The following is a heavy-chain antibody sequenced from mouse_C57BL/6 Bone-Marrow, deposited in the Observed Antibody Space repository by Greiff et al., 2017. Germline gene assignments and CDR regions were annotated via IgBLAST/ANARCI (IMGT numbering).Heavy chain of an antibody. CDR2: FYPGSGSI. J-gene: IGHJ3*01. V-gene: IGHV1-62-2*01. CDR3: ARHEDYYYEEAWFAY. Sequence: QVQLKESGAELVKPGASVKLSCKASGYTFTEYTIHWVKQRSGQGLEWIGWFYPGSGSIKYNEKFKDKATLTADKSSSTVYMELSRLTSEDAAVYFCARHEDYYYEEAWFAYWGQGTLVTVSA. CDR1: GYTFTEYT. D-gene: IGHD1-1*01.